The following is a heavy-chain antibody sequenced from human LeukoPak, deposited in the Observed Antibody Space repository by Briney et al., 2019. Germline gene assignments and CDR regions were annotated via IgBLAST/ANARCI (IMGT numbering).Heavy chain of an antibody. V-gene: IGHV3-53*01. CDR3: ARERVIAAAGDGFDS. Sequence: GGSLRVSCAASGFTVSSNYMSWVRQAPGKGLEWVSVIYSGGSTYYADSVKGRFTISRDNAKNSLFLQMNGLRDEDTALYYCARERVIAAAGDGFDSWGQGTLVTVSS. CDR2: IYSGGST. J-gene: IGHJ4*02. D-gene: IGHD2-21*01. CDR1: GFTVSSNY.